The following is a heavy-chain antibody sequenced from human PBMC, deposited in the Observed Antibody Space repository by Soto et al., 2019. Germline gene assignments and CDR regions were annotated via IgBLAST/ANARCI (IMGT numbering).Heavy chain of an antibody. V-gene: IGHV3-73*02. CDR3: TTERDY. CDR1: GLNFSGSA. CDR2: IRSRPHNYAT. Sequence: EVQLVESGGGLVQIGGSLRLSCATSGLNFSGSAMHWARQASGKGLEWVGRIRSRPHNYATTYAASVEGRSTISRDDSKNTVYLQMNGLKTEDTAVYYCTTERDYWGRGTLVTVSS. J-gene: IGHJ4*02.